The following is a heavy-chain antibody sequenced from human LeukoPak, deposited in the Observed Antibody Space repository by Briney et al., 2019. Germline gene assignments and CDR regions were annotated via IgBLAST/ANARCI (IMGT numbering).Heavy chain of an antibody. CDR1: GDTLTTYD. CDR2: MDPNSGNT. D-gene: IGHD6-6*01. Sequence: ASVKVSCKASGDTLTTYDFHWVQQATGQGLEWMGWMDPNSGNTGYAQKFQGRVTMARNTSISTAYMELSSLTSEDTAVYYCAKSLPGIAAHWGQRTLVSVTS. J-gene: IGHJ4*02. CDR3: AKSLPGIAAH. V-gene: IGHV1-8*01.